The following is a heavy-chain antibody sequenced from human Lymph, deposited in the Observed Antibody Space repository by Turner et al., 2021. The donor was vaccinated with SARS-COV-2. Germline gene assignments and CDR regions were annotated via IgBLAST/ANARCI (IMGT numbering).Heavy chain of an antibody. CDR1: AGTFSSYA. Sequence: VEQVQSGAEVTQPGSSVKVSCKASAGTFSSYAISWVRQAPGQGLEWMGGIIPMLDIANYALKFQGRVTITADKSTITAYMELSSLRSKDTALYYCARDLTGPLGFWGQGTLVTVSS. CDR3: ARDLTGPLGF. D-gene: IGHD1-20*01. V-gene: IGHV1-69*10. CDR2: IIPMLDIA. J-gene: IGHJ4*02.